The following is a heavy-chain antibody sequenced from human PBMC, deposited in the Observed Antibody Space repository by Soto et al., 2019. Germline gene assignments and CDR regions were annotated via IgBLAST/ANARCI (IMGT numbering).Heavy chain of an antibody. CDR3: AKNQGVELVPLATVDWFDP. J-gene: IGHJ5*02. Sequence: GGSLRLSCAASGFIFENFGMSWVRQAPGKGLEWISSISGCGFKKYYADSVKGRFTISRDNSKSTVYLELNNLSAEDTAVYHCAKNQGVELVPLATVDWFDPWGQGSLVTVSS. CDR1: GFIFENFG. CDR2: ISGCGFKK. V-gene: IGHV3-23*01. D-gene: IGHD1-26*01.